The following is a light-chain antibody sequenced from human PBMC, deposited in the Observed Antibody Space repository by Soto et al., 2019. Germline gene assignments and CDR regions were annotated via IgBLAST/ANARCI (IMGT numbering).Light chain of an antibody. J-gene: IGKJ4*01. Sequence: DIQMTQSPSSLSASVGDRVTITCRASQSISSYLNWYQQKPGKAPKLLIYAASSLQSGVPSRFSGSGSGTGFTLTISSLQPEDFATYYCLQHNSYPLTFGGGTKVDIK. CDR2: AAS. CDR1: QSISSY. CDR3: LQHNSYPLT. V-gene: IGKV1-17*01.